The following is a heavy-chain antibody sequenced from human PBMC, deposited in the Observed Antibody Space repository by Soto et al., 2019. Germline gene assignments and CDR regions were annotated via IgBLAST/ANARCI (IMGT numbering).Heavy chain of an antibody. CDR1: GYTFTSYD. D-gene: IGHD1-1*01. J-gene: IGHJ4*02. Sequence: QVPLVQSGAAVKKPGASVRVSCKASGYTFTSYDIYWVRQATGQGLEWMGWMNTFSGNAAYTQKFQDRVTMTTDTSINTAYMEMSRLRSGDTAVYYCTSGQGTHWGQGSLVTVSS. CDR3: TSGQGTH. CDR2: MNTFSGNA. V-gene: IGHV1-8*01.